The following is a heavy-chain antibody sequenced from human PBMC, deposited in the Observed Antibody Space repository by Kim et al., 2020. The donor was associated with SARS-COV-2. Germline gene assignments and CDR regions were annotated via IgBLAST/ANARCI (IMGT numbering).Heavy chain of an antibody. CDR2: IYYSGST. CDR1: GGSISSGGYY. V-gene: IGHV4-61*08. Sequence: SETLSLTCTVSGGSISSGGYYWSWIRQPPGKGLEWIGYIYYSGSTNYNPSLKSRVTISVDTSKNQFSLKLSSVTAADTAVYYCERDRQGYFDWYFDYWGQRTLVTVSS. CDR3: ERDRQGYFDWYFDY. J-gene: IGHJ4*02. D-gene: IGHD3-9*01.